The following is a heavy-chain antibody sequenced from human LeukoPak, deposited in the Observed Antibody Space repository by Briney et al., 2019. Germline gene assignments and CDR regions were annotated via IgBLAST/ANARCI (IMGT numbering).Heavy chain of an antibody. Sequence: SETLSLTCSVSGGSISLWQWNWIRQVAGKGLEWIGRLHTSGGPKYNPSLKSRVTMSLDTSKNQFFLKVSSVTAADTAVYFCATGGGPFDYWGQGILVTVSS. CDR3: ATGGGPFDY. J-gene: IGHJ4*02. D-gene: IGHD3-16*01. V-gene: IGHV4-4*07. CDR1: GGSISLWQ. CDR2: LHTSGGP.